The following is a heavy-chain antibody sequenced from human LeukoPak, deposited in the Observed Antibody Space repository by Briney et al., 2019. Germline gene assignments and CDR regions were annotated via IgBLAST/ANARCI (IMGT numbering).Heavy chain of an antibody. CDR2: VYYSGST. D-gene: IGHD5-12*01. Sequence: SETLSLTCTVSGDSISSYYWSWIRQPPGKGLEWIGYVYYSGSTNYNPSLKSRVTISVDTSKNQFSLKLSSVTAADTAVYYCARSGYRCGADALDIWGQGTMVTVSS. CDR1: GDSISSYY. V-gene: IGHV4-59*01. J-gene: IGHJ3*02. CDR3: ARSGYRCGADALDI.